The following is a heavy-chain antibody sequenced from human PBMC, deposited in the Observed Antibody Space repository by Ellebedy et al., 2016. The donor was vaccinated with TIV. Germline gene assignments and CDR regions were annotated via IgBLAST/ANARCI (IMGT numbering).Heavy chain of an antibody. D-gene: IGHD3-22*01. V-gene: IGHV4-39*07. Sequence: SETLSLXCTVSGGSISSSSYYWGWIRQPPGKGLEWIGSIYYSGSTYYNPSLKSRVTISVDTSKNQFSLKLSSVTAADTAVYYCARDWGYYYDSSGYQDSWGQGTLVTVSS. CDR3: ARDWGYYYDSSGYQDS. CDR2: IYYSGST. J-gene: IGHJ4*02. CDR1: GGSISSSSYY.